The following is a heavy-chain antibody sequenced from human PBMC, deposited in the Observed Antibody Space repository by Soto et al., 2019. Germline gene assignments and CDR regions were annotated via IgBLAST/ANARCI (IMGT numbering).Heavy chain of an antibody. D-gene: IGHD3-22*01. CDR2: ISYDGRSK. CDR3: AKALSSRVVISTCFDY. Sequence: QVQLVESGGGVVQPGRSLRLTCAASGFTFSSYAMHWVRQAPGKGLEWVAVISYDGRSKYYADSIKGRFTISSDNYKNTLYLQMTDLRPEDSAVYYCAKALSSRVVISTCFDYWGQGTLVTVSS. J-gene: IGHJ4*02. V-gene: IGHV3-30*18. CDR1: GFTFSSYA.